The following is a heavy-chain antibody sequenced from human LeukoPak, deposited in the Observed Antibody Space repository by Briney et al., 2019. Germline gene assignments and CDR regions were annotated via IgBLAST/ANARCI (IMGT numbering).Heavy chain of an antibody. CDR1: GFTFSSYS. J-gene: IGHJ4*02. CDR2: ISSSSSTI. CDR3: AKGVKQFGGVISPFDY. D-gene: IGHD3-16*01. V-gene: IGHV3-48*01. Sequence: GGSLRLSCAASGFTFSSYSMNWVRQAPGKGLEWVSYISSSSSTIYYADSVKGRFTISRDNAKNSLYLQMNSLRAEDTAVYYCAKGVKQFGGVISPFDYWGQGTLVTVSS.